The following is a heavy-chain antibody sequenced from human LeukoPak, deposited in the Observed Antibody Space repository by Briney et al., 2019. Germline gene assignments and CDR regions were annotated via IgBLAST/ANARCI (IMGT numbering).Heavy chain of an antibody. D-gene: IGHD3-3*01. V-gene: IGHV3-21*01. CDR3: TRDPLRCLRVGHYDY. CDR2: IDYDSSHI. CDR1: GFTFSTSA. Sequence: NPGGSLRLSCAASGFTFSTSAMNWVRQVPGKGQEWVSSIDYDSSHIYYAASVRGRFTISRDNARDSVYLQMDSLRVEDTAVYYCTRDPLRCLRVGHYDYWGQGTLVAVSS. J-gene: IGHJ4*02.